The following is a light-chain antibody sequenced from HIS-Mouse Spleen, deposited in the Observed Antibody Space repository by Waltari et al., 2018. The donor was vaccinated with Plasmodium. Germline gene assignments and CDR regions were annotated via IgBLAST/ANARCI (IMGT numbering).Light chain of an antibody. CDR3: QQSYSTPWT. V-gene: IGKV3-11*01. CDR1: LRVSSS. J-gene: IGKJ1*01. Sequence: EIVLTQSPATLSLSPGERATLSCRASLRVSSSLAWYQQKPGQAPRLLIYDASNRATGIPARFSGSGSGTDFTLTISSLQPEDFATYYCQQSYSTPWTFGQGTKVEIK. CDR2: DAS.